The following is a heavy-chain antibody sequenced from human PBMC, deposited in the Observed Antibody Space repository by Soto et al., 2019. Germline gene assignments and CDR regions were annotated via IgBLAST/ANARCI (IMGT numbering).Heavy chain of an antibody. CDR1: GFTFSSYA. V-gene: IGHV3-30-3*01. Sequence: QVQLVESGGGVVQPGRSLRLSCAASGFTFSSYAMHWVRQAPGKGLEWVAVISYDGSNTYYADSVKGRFTISRDNSKNTLYLQMNSLRAEDTAVYYCARFKDVGGWLQITWGQGTLVTVSS. D-gene: IGHD5-12*01. J-gene: IGHJ5*02. CDR2: ISYDGSNT. CDR3: ARFKDVGGWLQIT.